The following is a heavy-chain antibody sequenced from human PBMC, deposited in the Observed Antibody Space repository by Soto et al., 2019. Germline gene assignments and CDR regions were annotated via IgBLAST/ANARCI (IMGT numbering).Heavy chain of an antibody. CDR2: IKSDGGST. CDR3: ARVGSGWYFD. Sequence: EVQLVESGGGLVQPGGSLRLSCAASGFTFSSSWMHWVRHAPGKGLEWVSRIKSDGGSTTYADSVKGRFTISRDNAKNTLYLQMNSLSAEDTAVYYCARVGSGWYFDWGQGTLVTVSS. J-gene: IGHJ4*02. V-gene: IGHV3-74*01. CDR1: GFTFSSSW. D-gene: IGHD6-19*01.